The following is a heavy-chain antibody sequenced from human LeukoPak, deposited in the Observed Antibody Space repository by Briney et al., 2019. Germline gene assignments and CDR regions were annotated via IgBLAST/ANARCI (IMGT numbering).Heavy chain of an antibody. J-gene: IGHJ4*02. CDR1: GFIFSNYA. D-gene: IGHD1-26*01. Sequence: PGGSLRLSCAASGFIFSNYAMSWVRQAPGKGLEWVSVIYSGGSTYYADSVKGRFTISRDNSKNTLYLQMNSLRAEDTAVYYCARSPGVGATGEGSYYFDYWGQGTLVTVSS. V-gene: IGHV3-53*01. CDR3: ARSPGVGATGEGSYYFDY. CDR2: IYSGGST.